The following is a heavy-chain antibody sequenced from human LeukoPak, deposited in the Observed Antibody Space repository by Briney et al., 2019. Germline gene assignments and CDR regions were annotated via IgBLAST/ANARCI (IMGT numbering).Heavy chain of an antibody. CDR1: GFAFSSYA. CDR3: AKSMIAAAGDKLLFDY. D-gene: IGHD6-13*01. Sequence: GGSLRLSCAASGFAFSSYAMSWVRQAPGQGLEWVSSISGSGSGGRTYYADSVKGRFTISRDTSKNTLYLQMNSLRAEDTAVYYCAKSMIAAAGDKLLFDYWGQGTLVTVSS. CDR2: ISGSGSGGRT. J-gene: IGHJ4*02. V-gene: IGHV3-23*01.